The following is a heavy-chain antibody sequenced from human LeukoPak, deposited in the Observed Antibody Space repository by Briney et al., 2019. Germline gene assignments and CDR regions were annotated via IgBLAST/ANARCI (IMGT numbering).Heavy chain of an antibody. V-gene: IGHV3-74*01. J-gene: IGHJ4*02. Sequence: GGSPRLSCAASGFTFSSYWMHWVRQAPGKGLVWVSRINSDGSTTNYADSVKGRFTISRDNAKNTLFLQMNSLRAEDTAVYYCAARYCSNGVCHFYWGQGTLVTVSS. D-gene: IGHD2-8*01. CDR1: GFTFSSYW. CDR3: AARYCSNGVCHFY. CDR2: INSDGSTT.